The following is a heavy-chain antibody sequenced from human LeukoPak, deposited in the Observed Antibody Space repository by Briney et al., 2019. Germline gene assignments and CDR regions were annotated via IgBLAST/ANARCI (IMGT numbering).Heavy chain of an antibody. CDR3: ARVRWFGELLSDY. J-gene: IGHJ4*02. Sequence: ASVKVSCKASGYTFTNYGISWVRQAPGQGLQWMGGISVNNADTNYAQNFQGRVTMTTDTSTGTAYMELRSLRSDDTAVYFCARVRWFGELLSDYWGQGTLVTVSS. V-gene: IGHV1-18*04. D-gene: IGHD3-10*01. CDR1: GYTFTNYG. CDR2: ISVNNADT.